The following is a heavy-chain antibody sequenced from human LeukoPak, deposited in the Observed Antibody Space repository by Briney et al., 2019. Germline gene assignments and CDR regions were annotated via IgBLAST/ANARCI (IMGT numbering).Heavy chain of an antibody. CDR3: ATCRDEFGDYGFTS. J-gene: IGHJ5*02. CDR1: GGSFSGYY. V-gene: IGHV4-34*01. Sequence: SETLSLTCAVYGGSFSGYYWSWIRQPPGKGLEWIGEINHSGSTNYNPSLKSRVPFSVDTSKNLFSLKLTSLTAADTAVYYCATCRDEFGDYGFTSWGQGTLVTVSS. CDR2: INHSGST. D-gene: IGHD4-17*01.